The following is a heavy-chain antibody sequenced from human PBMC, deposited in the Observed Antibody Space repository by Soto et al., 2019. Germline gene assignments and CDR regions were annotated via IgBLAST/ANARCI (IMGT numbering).Heavy chain of an antibody. CDR2: ISSSGGTI. CDR1: GFTFSTYS. D-gene: IGHD2-15*01. J-gene: IGHJ4*02. V-gene: IGHV3-48*02. Sequence: EVQLVESGGGLVQPGGSVRLSCAASGFTFSTYSMNWVRQAPGKGLEWVSFISSSGGTIYYADSVKGRFTISRDNAKNSRYLQMNSLSDEDTAVYYCASLSVRYCSGGSCSQLDYWGQGTLVTVSS. CDR3: ASLSVRYCSGGSCSQLDY.